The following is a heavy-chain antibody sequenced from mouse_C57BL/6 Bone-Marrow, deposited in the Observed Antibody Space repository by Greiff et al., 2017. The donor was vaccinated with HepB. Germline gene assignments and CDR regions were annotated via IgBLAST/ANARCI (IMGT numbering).Heavy chain of an antibody. Sequence: DVMLVESEGGLVQPGSSMKLSCTASGFTFSDYYMAWVRQVPEKGLEWVANINYDGSSTYYLDSLKSRFIISRDNAKNILYLQMSSLKSEDTATYYCARDGYGNYFDYWGQGTTLTVSS. V-gene: IGHV5-16*01. CDR3: ARDGYGNYFDY. D-gene: IGHD2-10*02. CDR2: INYDGSST. J-gene: IGHJ2*01. CDR1: GFTFSDYY.